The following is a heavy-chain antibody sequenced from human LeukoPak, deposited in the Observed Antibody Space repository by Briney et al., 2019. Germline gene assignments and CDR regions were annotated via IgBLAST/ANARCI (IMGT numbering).Heavy chain of an antibody. J-gene: IGHJ3*02. CDR3: ARDPRVTGSFWSFDI. Sequence: SETLSLTCTVSGGSISSYYWSWIRQPPGKGLEWIGYIYYSGSTNYNPSLKSRVTISVDTSKNQFSLKLSSVTAADTAVYYCARDPRVTGSFWSFDIWGQGTMVTVSS. CDR2: IYYSGST. V-gene: IGHV4-59*12. D-gene: IGHD2-21*02. CDR1: GGSISSYY.